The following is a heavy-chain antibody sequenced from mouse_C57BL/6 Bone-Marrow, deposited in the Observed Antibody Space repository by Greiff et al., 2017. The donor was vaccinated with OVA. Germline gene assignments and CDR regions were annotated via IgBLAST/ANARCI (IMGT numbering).Heavy chain of an antibody. D-gene: IGHD3-3*01. J-gene: IGHJ4*01. CDR3: ARWAGGYAMDY. CDR2: IDPSDSYT. Sequence: QVQLQQPGAELVKPGASVKLSCKASGYTFTSYWMQWVKQRPGQGLEWIGEIDPSDSYTNYNQKFKGKATLTVDKSSSTAYMLLSSLTSEDSAVYFCARWAGGYAMDYWGQGTSVTVSS. V-gene: IGHV1-50*01. CDR1: GYTFTSYW.